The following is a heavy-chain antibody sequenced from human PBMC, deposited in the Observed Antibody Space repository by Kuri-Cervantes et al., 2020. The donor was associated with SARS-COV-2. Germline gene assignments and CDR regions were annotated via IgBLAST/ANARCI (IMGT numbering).Heavy chain of an antibody. CDR3: ARLGVQARGSFDY. J-gene: IGHJ4*01. V-gene: IGHV4-34*01. Sequence: SETLSLTCAVYGGSFSGSYWSWIRQPPGKGLEWIGEINHSGSTNYNPSLKSRVTISVDTSKNQFSLKLSSVTAADTAVYYCARLGVQARGSFDYWGQGLRVTVSS. D-gene: IGHD2-8*01. CDR2: INHSGST. CDR1: GGSFSGSY.